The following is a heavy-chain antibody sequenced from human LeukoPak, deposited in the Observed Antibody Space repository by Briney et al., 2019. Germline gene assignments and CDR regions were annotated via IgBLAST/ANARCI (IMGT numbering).Heavy chain of an antibody. CDR1: GGSISSGGYS. D-gene: IGHD3-10*01. V-gene: IGHV4-30-2*01. Sequence: PSQTLSLTCAVSGGSISSGGYSWSWIRQPPGKGLEWIGYIYHSGSTYYNPSLKGRVTISVDRSKNQFSLKLSSVTAADTAVYYCARVLLWFGESNWFDPWGQGTLVTVSS. CDR2: IYHSGST. CDR3: ARVLLWFGESNWFDP. J-gene: IGHJ5*02.